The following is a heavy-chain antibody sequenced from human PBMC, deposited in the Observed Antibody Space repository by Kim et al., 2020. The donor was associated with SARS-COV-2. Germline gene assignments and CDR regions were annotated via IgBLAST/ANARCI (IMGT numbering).Heavy chain of an antibody. CDR2: SRNKANSYAT. CDR1: GFTFSDYF. Sequence: GGSLRLSCVASGFTFSDYFMDWVRQAPGKGLEWLGRSRNKANSYATEYAASVKGRFTISRDDSENSLYLQMNSLKTEDTAVYYCARDEIGSYKYWGQGTL. V-gene: IGHV3-72*01. D-gene: IGHD1-26*01. CDR3: ARDEIGSYKY. J-gene: IGHJ4*02.